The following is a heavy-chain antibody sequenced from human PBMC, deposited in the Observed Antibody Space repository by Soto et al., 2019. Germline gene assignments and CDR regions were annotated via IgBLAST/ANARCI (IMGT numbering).Heavy chain of an antibody. CDR3: ARGATVTTRGGWFDP. CDR2: IYYSGST. D-gene: IGHD4-4*01. Sequence: PSETLSLTCTVSGGSISSYYWSWIRQPPGKGLEWIGYIYYSGSTNYNPSLKSRVTRSVDTSKNQFSLKLSSVTAADTAVYYCARGATVTTRGGWFDPWGQGTLVTVSS. CDR1: GGSISSYY. V-gene: IGHV4-59*12. J-gene: IGHJ5*02.